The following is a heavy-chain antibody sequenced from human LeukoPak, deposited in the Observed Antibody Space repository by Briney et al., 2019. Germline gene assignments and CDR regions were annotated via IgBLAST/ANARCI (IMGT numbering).Heavy chain of an antibody. CDR3: ATTPLSMVRAHDAFDI. Sequence: GASVKVSCKVSGYTLTELSMHWVRQAPGKGLEWMGGFDPEDGETIYAQKFQGRVTMTEDTSTDTAYMELSSLRSVDTAVYYCATTPLSMVRAHDAFDIWGQGTMVTVSS. CDR1: GYTLTELS. V-gene: IGHV1-24*01. J-gene: IGHJ3*02. CDR2: FDPEDGET. D-gene: IGHD3-10*01.